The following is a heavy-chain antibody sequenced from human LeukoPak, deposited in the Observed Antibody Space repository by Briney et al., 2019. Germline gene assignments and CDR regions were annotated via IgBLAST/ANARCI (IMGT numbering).Heavy chain of an antibody. J-gene: IGHJ1*01. D-gene: IGHD3-22*01. Sequence: ASVKVSCKASGDTFTGYYMHWVRQAPGQGLEWMGWINPNSGGTNYAQKFQGRVAMTRDTSISTAYMELSRLRSDDTAVYYCARVNYYDSSGYATPLQHWGQGTLVTVSS. CDR2: INPNSGGT. CDR1: GDTFTGYY. V-gene: IGHV1-2*02. CDR3: ARVNYYDSSGYATPLQH.